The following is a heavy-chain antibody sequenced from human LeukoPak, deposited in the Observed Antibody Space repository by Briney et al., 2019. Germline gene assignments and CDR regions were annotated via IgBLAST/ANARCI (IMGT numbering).Heavy chain of an antibody. CDR1: GFTFSSYS. Sequence: GGSLRLSCAASGFTFSSYSMNWVRQAPGKGLEWVSSISSSSSYIYYADSVKGRFTISRDNAKNSLYLQMNSLRAEDTAVYYCASLSITMVRGVHDYWGQGTLVTVSS. D-gene: IGHD3-10*01. CDR3: ASLSITMVRGVHDY. CDR2: ISSSSSYI. V-gene: IGHV3-21*01. J-gene: IGHJ4*02.